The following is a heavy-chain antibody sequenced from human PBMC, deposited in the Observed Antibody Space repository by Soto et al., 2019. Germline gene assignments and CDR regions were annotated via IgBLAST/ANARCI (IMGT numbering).Heavy chain of an antibody. Sequence: GSLRLSCAASGFTFSSYGMHWVRQAPGKGLEWVAVISYDGSNKYYADSVKGRFTISRDNSKNTLYLQMNSLRAEDTAVYYCAKDRNFYYYDSSGDLNYWGQGALVPVSS. CDR1: GFTFSSYG. CDR3: AKDRNFYYYDSSGDLNY. J-gene: IGHJ4*02. D-gene: IGHD3-22*01. V-gene: IGHV3-30*18. CDR2: ISYDGSNK.